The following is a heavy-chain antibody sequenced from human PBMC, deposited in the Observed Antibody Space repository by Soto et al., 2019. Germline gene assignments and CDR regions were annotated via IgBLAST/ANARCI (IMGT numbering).Heavy chain of an antibody. J-gene: IGHJ5*02. D-gene: IGHD1-1*01. CDR2: FDPEDGET. CDR3: AADLAPTDPYNWFEP. Sequence: ASVKVSCKVSGYTLTELSMHWVRQAPGKGLEWMGGFDPEDGETIYAQKFQGRVTITRDVSTNTAYMELTSLRSEDTAVYYCAADLAPTDPYNWFEPWGQGTLVTVPQ. CDR1: GYTLTELS. V-gene: IGHV1-24*01.